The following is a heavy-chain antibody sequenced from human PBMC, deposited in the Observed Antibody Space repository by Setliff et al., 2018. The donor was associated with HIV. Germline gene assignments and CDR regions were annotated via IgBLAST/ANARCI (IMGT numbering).Heavy chain of an antibody. D-gene: IGHD3-16*01. V-gene: IGHV3-7*01. J-gene: IGHJ4*02. CDR1: GFTLSSYW. Sequence: PGGSLRLSCAASGFTLSSYWMSWVRQAPGKGLEWVASTKPDGSEGHYADSVKGRFTISRDNAKNSVYLQMNSLRAEDTAVYYCARDEATGGVDYWGQGTLVTVSS. CDR3: ARDEATGGVDY. CDR2: TKPDGSEG.